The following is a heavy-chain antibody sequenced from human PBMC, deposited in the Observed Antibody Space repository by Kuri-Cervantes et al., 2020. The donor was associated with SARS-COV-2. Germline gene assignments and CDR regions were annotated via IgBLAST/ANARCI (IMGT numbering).Heavy chain of an antibody. J-gene: IGHJ4*02. D-gene: IGHD3-3*01. CDR2: ISYDGSNK. V-gene: IGHV3-30-3*01. CDR1: GFTFSSYA. CDR3: ARVGYDFWSGYDFDY. Sequence: GESLKISCAASGFTFSSYAMHWVRQAPGKGLEWVAVISYDGSNKYYADSVKGRFTISRDNSKNTLYLQMNSLRAEDTAVYYCARVGYDFWSGYDFDYWGQGTLVTVSS.